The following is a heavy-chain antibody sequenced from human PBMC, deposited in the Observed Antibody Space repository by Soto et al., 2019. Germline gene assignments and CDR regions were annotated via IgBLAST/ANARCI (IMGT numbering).Heavy chain of an antibody. CDR2: IIPILGIA. D-gene: IGHD3-10*01. CDR1: GGTFSSYT. V-gene: IGHV1-69*02. J-gene: IGHJ6*02. CDR3: ARRYYGSGPWGMDV. Sequence: QVQLVQSGAEVKKPGSSVKVSCKASGGTFSSYTISWVRQAPGQGLEWMGRIIPILGIANYAQKFQGRVTITAAKSTSTAYMELSSLRSEDMALYYCARRYYGSGPWGMDVWGQGTTVTVSS.